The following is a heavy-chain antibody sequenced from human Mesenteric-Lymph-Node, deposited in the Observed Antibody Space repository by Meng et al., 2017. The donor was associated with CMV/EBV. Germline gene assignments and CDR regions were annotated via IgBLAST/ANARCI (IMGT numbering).Heavy chain of an antibody. Sequence: SETLSLTCTVSGGSISTSTYYWGWIRQPPVKGLEWIGNIFYSGTTYYNPSLKSRVTISVDTSKNQFSLRLTSLTAADTAVYYYARVAGYAFDIWGQGTMVTVSS. D-gene: IGHD6-25*01. CDR3: ARVAGYAFDI. J-gene: IGHJ3*02. V-gene: IGHV4-39*07. CDR2: IFYSGTT. CDR1: GGSISTSTYY.